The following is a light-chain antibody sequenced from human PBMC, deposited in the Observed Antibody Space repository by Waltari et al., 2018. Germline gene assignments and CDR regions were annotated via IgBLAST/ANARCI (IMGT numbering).Light chain of an antibody. J-gene: IGKJ4*01. CDR2: TAS. CDR3: QQSYSTPLT. CDR1: RTISIY. V-gene: IGKV1-39*01. Sequence: DIQMTQSPSSLSASVGDRVTITCRASRTISIYLNWYQQKPGKAPKLLIYTASTLQPGVPSRFSGSGSGTDFTLTISSLQPEDSATYYCQQSYSTPLTFGGGTKVEIK.